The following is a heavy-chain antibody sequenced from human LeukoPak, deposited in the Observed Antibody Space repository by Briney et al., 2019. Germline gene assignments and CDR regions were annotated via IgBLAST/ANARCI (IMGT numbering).Heavy chain of an antibody. D-gene: IGHD6-13*01. J-gene: IGHJ4*02. CDR3: ARIAAAVWYYFDY. V-gene: IGHV3-30*04. CDR2: ISYDGSNK. Sequence: GRSLRLSCAASGFTFSSYAMHWVRRAPGKGLEWVAVISYDGSNKYYADSVKGRFTISRDSSKNTLYLQMNSLRAKDTAVYYCARIAAAVWYYFDYWGQGTLVTVSS. CDR1: GFTFSSYA.